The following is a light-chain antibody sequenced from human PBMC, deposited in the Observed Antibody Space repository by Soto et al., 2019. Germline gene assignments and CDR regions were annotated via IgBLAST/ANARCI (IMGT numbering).Light chain of an antibody. J-gene: IGKJ5*01. CDR2: AAS. Sequence: DIHMTQSPSSLSASVGYRFTITCRASQSISSYLNWYQQKPVKAPKLLXYAASSLQSGVPSSFSGSGSGTDFTLTISRLEHEDFAVYFCQQYGNSPPGTFGQGTRLEIK. CDR3: QQYGNSPPGT. CDR1: QSISSY. V-gene: IGKV1-39*01.